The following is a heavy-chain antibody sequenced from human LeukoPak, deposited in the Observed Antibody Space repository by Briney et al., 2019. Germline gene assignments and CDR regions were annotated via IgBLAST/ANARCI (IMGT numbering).Heavy chain of an antibody. D-gene: IGHD6-6*01. CDR3: AKDGDIAARPLHFDY. CDR1: GFTFSSYS. V-gene: IGHV3-48*01. J-gene: IGHJ4*02. Sequence: GGSLRLSCAASGFTFSSYSMNWVRQAPGKGLEWVSYISSSSSTIYYADSVKGRFTISRDNAKNSLYLQMNSLRAEDTAVYYCAKDGDIAARPLHFDYWGQGTLVTVSS. CDR2: ISSSSSTI.